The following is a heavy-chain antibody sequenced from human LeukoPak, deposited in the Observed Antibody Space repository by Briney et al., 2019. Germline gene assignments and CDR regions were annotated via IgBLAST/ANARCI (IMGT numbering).Heavy chain of an antibody. D-gene: IGHD5-18*01. J-gene: IGHJ6*03. Sequence: SVKVSCKASGGTFSSYGISWVRQAPGQGLEWMGGIIPIFDTANYAQKFQGRVTITADESTSTAYMELSSLRSEDTAVYYCATFTARPYHYYYMDVWGKGTTVTVSS. CDR2: IIPIFDTA. CDR1: GGTFSSYG. V-gene: IGHV1-69*13. CDR3: ATFTARPYHYYYMDV.